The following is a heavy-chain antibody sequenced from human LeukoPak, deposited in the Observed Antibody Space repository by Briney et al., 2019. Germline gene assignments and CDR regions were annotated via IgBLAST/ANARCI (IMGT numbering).Heavy chain of an antibody. J-gene: IGHJ4*02. CDR2: ISYDGSNK. Sequence: GGSLRPSCAASGFTFSSYAMHWVRQAPGKGLEWVAVISYDGSNKYYADSVKGRFTISRDNSKNTLYLQMNSLRAEDTAVYYCAETYYYDSSGYSYFDYWGQGTLVTVSS. CDR1: GFTFSSYA. CDR3: AETYYYDSSGYSYFDY. V-gene: IGHV3-30-3*01. D-gene: IGHD3-22*01.